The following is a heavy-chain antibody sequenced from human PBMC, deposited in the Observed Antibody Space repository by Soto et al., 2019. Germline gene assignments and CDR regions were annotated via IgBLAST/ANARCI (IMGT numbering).Heavy chain of an antibody. J-gene: IGHJ4*02. CDR3: AKFFVETGGSSGWPWTFHY. CDR1: GFTFSSYA. CDR2: ISGSGGTT. Sequence: EVQLLESGGGLVQPGRSLRLSCAASGFTFSSYAMSWVRQAPGKGLAWVSAISGSGGTTYYAASVKGRFTISRDNSKNTLFLKMNSLRAEDTAVYYCAKFFVETGGSSGWPWTFHYWGQGTLVTVSS. D-gene: IGHD6-25*01. V-gene: IGHV3-23*01.